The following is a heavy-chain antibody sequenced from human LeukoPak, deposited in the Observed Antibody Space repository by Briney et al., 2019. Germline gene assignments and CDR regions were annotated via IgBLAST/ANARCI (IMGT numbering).Heavy chain of an antibody. V-gene: IGHV4-34*01. Sequence: GSLRLSCAASGVNFIDAWMFWVRQPPGKGLEWIGEINHSGSTNYNPSLKSRVTISVDTSKNQFSLKLSSVTAADTAVYYCARGLSYLYYYDSSGYLWGQGTLVTVSS. J-gene: IGHJ5*02. D-gene: IGHD3-22*01. CDR1: GVNFIDAW. CDR2: INHSGST. CDR3: ARGLSYLYYYDSSGYL.